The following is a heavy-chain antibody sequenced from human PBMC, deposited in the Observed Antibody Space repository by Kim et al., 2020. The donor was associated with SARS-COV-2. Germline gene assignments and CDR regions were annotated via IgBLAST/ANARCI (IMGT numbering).Heavy chain of an antibody. D-gene: IGHD1-26*01. Sequence: TYNANSVKGRFTISRDNSKYTLYLPMNSLRVEATAVYYCASLYSTYYFNYWGQGTLVTVSS. CDR3: ASLYSTYYFNY. J-gene: IGHJ4*02. V-gene: IGHV3-66*01. CDR2: T.